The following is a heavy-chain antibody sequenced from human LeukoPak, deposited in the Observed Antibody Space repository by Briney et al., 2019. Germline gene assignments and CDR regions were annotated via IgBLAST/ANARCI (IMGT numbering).Heavy chain of an antibody. CDR1: GFTFSSYA. V-gene: IGHV3-15*01. CDR3: TTVVTIFGVVTRPFDY. J-gene: IGHJ4*02. CDR2: IKSKTDGGTT. D-gene: IGHD3-3*01. Sequence: GGSLRLSCAASGFTFSSYAMNWVRQAPGKGLEWVGRIKSKTDGGTTDHAALVKGRFTISRDDSKNTLFLQMNSLKTEDTAVYYCTTVVTIFGVVTRPFDYWGQGTLVTVSS.